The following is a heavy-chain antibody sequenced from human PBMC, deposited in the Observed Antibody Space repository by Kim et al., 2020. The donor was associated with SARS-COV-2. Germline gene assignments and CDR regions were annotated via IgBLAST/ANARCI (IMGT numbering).Heavy chain of an antibody. Sequence: YAQKLQGRVTMTTDTSTSTAYMELRSLRSDDTAVYYCARGAGNLYYFDYWGQGTLVTVSS. V-gene: IGHV1-18*01. CDR3: ARGAGNLYYFDY. J-gene: IGHJ4*02. D-gene: IGHD6-13*01.